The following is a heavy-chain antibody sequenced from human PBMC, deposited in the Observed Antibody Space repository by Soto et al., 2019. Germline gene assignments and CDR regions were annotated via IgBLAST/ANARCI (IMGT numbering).Heavy chain of an antibody. CDR1: GGSFSGYY. J-gene: IGHJ6*03. CDR2: INHSGST. D-gene: IGHD2-2*01. CDR3: ARLWSSTSYYYYYYMDV. V-gene: IGHV4-34*01. Sequence: SETLSLTYAVYGGSFSGYYGSWIRQPPGKGLEWIGEINHSGSTNYNPSLKSRVTISVDTSKNQFSLKLSSVTAADTAVYYCARLWSSTSYYYYYYMDVWGKGTTVTVSS.